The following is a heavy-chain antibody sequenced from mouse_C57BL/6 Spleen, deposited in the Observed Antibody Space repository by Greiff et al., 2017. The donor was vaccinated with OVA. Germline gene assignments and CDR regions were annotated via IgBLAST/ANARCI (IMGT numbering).Heavy chain of an antibody. CDR3: AIEADYGSSYGWFAY. CDR2: IHPSDSDT. CDR1: GYTFTSYW. J-gene: IGHJ3*01. V-gene: IGHV1-74*01. Sequence: QVQLQQPGAELVKPGASVKVSCKASGYTFTSYWMHWVKQRPGQGLEWIGRIHPSDSDTNYNQKFKGKATLTVDKSSSTAYMQLSSLTSEDSAVYYCAIEADYGSSYGWFAYWGQGTLVTVSA. D-gene: IGHD1-1*01.